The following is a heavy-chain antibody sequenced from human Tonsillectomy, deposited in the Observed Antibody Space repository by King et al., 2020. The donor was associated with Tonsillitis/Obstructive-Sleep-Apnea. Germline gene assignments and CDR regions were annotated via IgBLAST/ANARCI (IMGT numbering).Heavy chain of an antibody. Sequence: VQLVESGGGLVQPGGSLRLSCAASGFTFSSYSMHWVRQAPGKGLVWVSRINSDGSSTTYADSVKGRFTISRDNAKNTLYLQMNSLRAEDTAVYYCASDGWGHTNAFDIWGQETTVTVSS. D-gene: IGHD3-16*01. CDR2: INSDGSST. CDR1: GFTFSSYS. CDR3: ASDGWGHTNAFDI. J-gene: IGHJ3*02. V-gene: IGHV3-74*01.